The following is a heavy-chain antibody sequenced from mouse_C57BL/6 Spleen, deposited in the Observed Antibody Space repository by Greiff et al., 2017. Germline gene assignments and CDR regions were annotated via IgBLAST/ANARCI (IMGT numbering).Heavy chain of an antibody. V-gene: IGHV5-4*03. D-gene: IGHD3-3*01. CDR2: ISDGGSYT. Sequence: DVKLQESGGGLVKPGGSLKLSCAASGFTFSSYAMSWVRQTPEKRLGWVATISDGGSYTYYPDNVKGRFTISRDNAKNNLYLQMSHLKSEDTAMYYCARARTREFDYWGQGTTLTVSS. CDR1: GFTFSSYA. CDR3: ARARTREFDY. J-gene: IGHJ2*01.